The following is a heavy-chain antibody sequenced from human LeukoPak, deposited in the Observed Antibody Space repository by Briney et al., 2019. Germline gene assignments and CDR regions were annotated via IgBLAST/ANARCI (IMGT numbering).Heavy chain of an antibody. D-gene: IGHD1-26*01. Sequence: GESLRLSCAASGFTFSSYGINWVRQAPGKGLEWVSSIDVGSYAYYANSVKGRFTISRDNAKNSLYLQTNSVRVEDTAVYYCATEGIVGGGAHFDYWGQGTLVTVSS. CDR3: ATEGIVGGGAHFDY. J-gene: IGHJ4*02. CDR1: GFTFSSYG. V-gene: IGHV3-21*01. CDR2: IDVGSYA.